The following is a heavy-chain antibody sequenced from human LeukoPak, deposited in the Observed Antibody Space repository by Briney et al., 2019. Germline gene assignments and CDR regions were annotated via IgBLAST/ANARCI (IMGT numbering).Heavy chain of an antibody. Sequence: ASVKVSCKLSGSSFHDLPIQWVRQAGTKGLEWMAGFDPENAEIVYAQKFQGRVTMTEDTSTDTAYLELTSLTSDDTALYYCATRGSDFWSGFDHWGQGTQVTVSS. CDR3: ATRGSDFWSGFDH. J-gene: IGHJ4*02. D-gene: IGHD3-3*01. V-gene: IGHV1-24*01. CDR1: GSSFHDLP. CDR2: FDPENAEI.